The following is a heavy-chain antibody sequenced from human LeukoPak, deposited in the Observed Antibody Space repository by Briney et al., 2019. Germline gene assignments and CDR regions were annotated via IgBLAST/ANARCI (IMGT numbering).Heavy chain of an antibody. V-gene: IGHV4-34*01. CDR2: INHSGST. J-gene: IGHJ5*02. CDR1: GGSFSGYY. D-gene: IGHD3-3*01. Sequence: KPSETLSLTCAVYGGSFSGYYWSWIRQPPGKGLEWIGEINHSGSTNYNPSLKSRVTISVDTSKNQFSLKLSSVTAADTAVYYCAGDTFFWSGRTWFDPWGQGTLVTVSS. CDR3: AGDTFFWSGRTWFDP.